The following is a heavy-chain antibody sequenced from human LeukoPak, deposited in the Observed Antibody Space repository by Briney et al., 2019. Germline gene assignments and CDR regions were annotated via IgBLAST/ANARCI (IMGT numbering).Heavy chain of an antibody. J-gene: IGHJ4*02. V-gene: IGHV4-39*01. D-gene: IGHD4-17*01. Sequence: SETLSLTCTVSGGSISSSSYYWGWIRQPPGKGLEWIGSIYYSGSTYYNPSLKSRVTISVDTSKNQFSLKLSSVTAADTAVYYCARVSYGDYEHLDYWGQGTLVTVSS. CDR2: IYYSGST. CDR1: GGSISSSSYY. CDR3: ARVSYGDYEHLDY.